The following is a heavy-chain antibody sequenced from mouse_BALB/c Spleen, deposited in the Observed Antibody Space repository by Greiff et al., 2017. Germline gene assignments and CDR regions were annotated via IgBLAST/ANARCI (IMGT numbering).Heavy chain of an antibody. V-gene: IGHV5-6-4*01. J-gene: IGHJ3*01. Sequence: DVMLVESGGGLVKPGGSLKLSCAASGFTFSSYTMSWVRQTPEKRLEWVATISSGDSYTYYPDSVKGRFTISRDNAKNTLYLQMSSLKSEDTAMYYCTREDPGTRFAYWGQGTLVTVSA. CDR2: ISSGDSYT. CDR1: GFTFSSYT. CDR3: TREDPGTRFAY. D-gene: IGHD4-1*01.